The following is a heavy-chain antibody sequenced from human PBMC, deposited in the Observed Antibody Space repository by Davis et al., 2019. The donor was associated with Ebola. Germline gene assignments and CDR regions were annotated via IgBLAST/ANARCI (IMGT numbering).Heavy chain of an antibody. CDR2: IIPILDIA. CDR1: GGTFSSYT. CDR3: ARDSYYYDSSGYWVLAFDI. D-gene: IGHD3-22*01. V-gene: IGHV1-69*04. Sequence: SVKVSCKASGGTFSSYTISWVRQAPGQGLEWMGRIIPILDIANYAQKFQGRVTITADKSTSTAYMELSSLRSEDTAVYYCARDSYYYDSSGYWVLAFDIWGQGTMVTVSS. J-gene: IGHJ3*02.